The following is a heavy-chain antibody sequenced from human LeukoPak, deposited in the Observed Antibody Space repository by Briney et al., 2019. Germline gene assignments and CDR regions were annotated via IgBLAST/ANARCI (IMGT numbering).Heavy chain of an antibody. Sequence: PGGSLRLSCAASGFTFSSYSMNWVRQAPGKGLEWVSAISGSGGSTYYADSVKGRFTISRDNSKNTLFLQMNSLRAEDTAVYYCASSVMVKNFDYWGQGTLVIVSS. CDR3: ASSVMVKNFDY. CDR2: ISGSGGST. CDR1: GFTFSSYS. V-gene: IGHV3-23*01. D-gene: IGHD3-10*01. J-gene: IGHJ4*02.